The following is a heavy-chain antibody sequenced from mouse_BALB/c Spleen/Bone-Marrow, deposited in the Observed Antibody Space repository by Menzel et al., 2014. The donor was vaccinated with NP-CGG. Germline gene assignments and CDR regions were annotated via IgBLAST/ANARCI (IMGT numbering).Heavy chain of an antibody. D-gene: IGHD1-1*01. CDR3: ARGYYGSSLVY. V-gene: IGHV1-7*01. CDR2: INPSTGYT. J-gene: IGHJ3*01. CDR1: GYTFASYW. Sequence: QVQLQQSWAELAKPGASVKMSCKASGYTFASYWMHWVKQRPGQGLEWIGYINPSTGYTEYNQKFKDKATLTADKSSSTAYMQLSSLTSEDSAVYYCARGYYGSSLVYWGQGTLATVSA.